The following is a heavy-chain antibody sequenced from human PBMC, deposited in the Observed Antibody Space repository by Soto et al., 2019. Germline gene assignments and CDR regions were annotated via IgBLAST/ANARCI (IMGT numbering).Heavy chain of an antibody. CDR1: GYSFTDYH. D-gene: IGHD2-8*01. Sequence: ASVKVSCKVSGYSFTDYHIHWVRQAPGQGLEWLGRINPKSGGTSTAQKFQGWVTMTRDRSISTVYMELTRLRSDDTAVYFCARGHSTDCSNGVCSFFYNHEMDVWGQGTTVTDSS. CDR3: ARGHSTDCSNGVCSFFYNHEMDV. CDR2: INPKSGGT. J-gene: IGHJ6*02. V-gene: IGHV1-2*04.